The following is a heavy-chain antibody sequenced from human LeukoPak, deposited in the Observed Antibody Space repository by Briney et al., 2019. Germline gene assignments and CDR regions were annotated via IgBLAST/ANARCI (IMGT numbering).Heavy chain of an antibody. J-gene: IGHJ4*02. V-gene: IGHV1-18*01. CDR2: ISAYNGNT. CDR3: ARALSGYCSGGSCYGIDDY. D-gene: IGHD2-15*01. CDR1: GYTFTSYG. Sequence: ASVKVSCKASGYTFTSYGISWVRQAPGQGLEWMGWISAYNGNTNYAQKLQGRVTMTTDTSTSTAYMELRSLRSDDTAVYYCARALSGYCSGGSCYGIDDYWGQGTLVTVSS.